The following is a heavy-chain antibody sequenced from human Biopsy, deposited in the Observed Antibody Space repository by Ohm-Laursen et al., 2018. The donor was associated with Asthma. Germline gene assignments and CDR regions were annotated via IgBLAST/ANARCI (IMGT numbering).Heavy chain of an antibody. CDR2: ISFDGSNK. J-gene: IGHJ6*02. Sequence: SLRLSCSASGFTFSNYGMHWVRQAPGKGLDWVAVISFDGSNKNYTDSVKGRFTISRDNFRNTVHLQMSSLRPEDSAVYYRTRDRFYNSVTSESFYYGVDVWGQGTTVTVSS. CDR1: GFTFSNYG. CDR3: TRDRFYNSVTSESFYYGVDV. V-gene: IGHV3-30*03. D-gene: IGHD2-21*02.